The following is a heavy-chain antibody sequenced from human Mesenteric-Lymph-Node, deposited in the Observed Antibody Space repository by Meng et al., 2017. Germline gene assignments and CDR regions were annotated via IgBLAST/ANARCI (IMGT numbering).Heavy chain of an antibody. J-gene: IGHJ3*02. Sequence: LSLTCAASGFTFSSYSMNWVRQAPGKGLEWVSSISSSSSYIYYADSVKGRFTISRDNAKNSLYLQMNSLRAEDTAVYYCARDTPDTYYYGSGSCAFDIWGQGTMVTVSS. D-gene: IGHD3-10*01. CDR1: GFTFSSYS. CDR3: ARDTPDTYYYGSGSCAFDI. CDR2: ISSSSSYI. V-gene: IGHV3-21*01.